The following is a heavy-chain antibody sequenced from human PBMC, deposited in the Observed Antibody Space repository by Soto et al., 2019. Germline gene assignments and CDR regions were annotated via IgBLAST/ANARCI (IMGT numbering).Heavy chain of an antibody. V-gene: IGHV1-3*01. J-gene: IGHJ4*02. CDR1: GYTFTSYA. CDR2: INAGNGNT. CDR3: ARDASENFWSGYYTSFDY. D-gene: IGHD3-3*01. Sequence: ASVKVSCKASGYTFTSYAMHWVLQAPGQRLEWMGWINAGNGNTKYSQKFQGRVTITRDTSASTAYMELRSLRSDDTAVYYCARDASENFWSGYYTSFDYWGQGTPVTVSS.